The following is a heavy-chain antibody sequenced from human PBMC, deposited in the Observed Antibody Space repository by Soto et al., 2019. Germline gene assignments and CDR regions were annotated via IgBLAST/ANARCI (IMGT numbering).Heavy chain of an antibody. J-gene: IGHJ5*02. Sequence: QVQLVQSGAEVKKPGSSVKVSCKASGGTFSNSAINWVRQAPGQGLERVGGIIPIFDITAYAQKCQGRVTITAGRSTNTAYMELRNLRSADTAVYYCARAQTTVTSSPWFEPWGQGTLVTVSS. CDR3: ARAQTTVTSSPWFEP. D-gene: IGHD4-17*01. CDR2: IIPIFDIT. CDR1: GGTFSNSA. V-gene: IGHV1-69*17.